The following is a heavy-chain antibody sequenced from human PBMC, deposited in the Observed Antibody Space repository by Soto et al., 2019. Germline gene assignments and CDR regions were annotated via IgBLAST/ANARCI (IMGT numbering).Heavy chain of an antibody. CDR1: GFTFSSYA. CDR3: AGEIERLFGY. V-gene: IGHV3-30*04. Sequence: QVQLVEAGGGVVQPGRSLRLSCAASGFTFSSYAMHWVRQAPGKGLEWVAVISYDGRNKYYADSVKGRFTISRDNSKNTLYLQMNSLRADDTAVYYCAGEIERLFGYWGQGTLVTVSS. J-gene: IGHJ4*02. CDR2: ISYDGRNK. D-gene: IGHD5-12*01.